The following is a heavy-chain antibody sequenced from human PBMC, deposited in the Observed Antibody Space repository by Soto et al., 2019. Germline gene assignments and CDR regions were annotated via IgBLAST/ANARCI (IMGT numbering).Heavy chain of an antibody. J-gene: IGHJ4*02. CDR2: TRHKAHSYTT. CDR1: GFTFSAHY. Sequence: GGSLRLSCAASGFTFSAHYMDWVRQAPGKGLEWVGRTRHKAHSYTTEYAASVKGRFTISRDDSKNSLYLQMNSLKIEDTAVYYCTRSGGYYDSSLDYWGQGTLVTVSS. V-gene: IGHV3-72*01. CDR3: TRSGGYYDSSLDY. D-gene: IGHD3-22*01.